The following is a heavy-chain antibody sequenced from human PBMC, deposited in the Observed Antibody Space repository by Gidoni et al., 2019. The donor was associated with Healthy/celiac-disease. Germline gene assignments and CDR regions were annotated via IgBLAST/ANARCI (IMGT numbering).Heavy chain of an antibody. CDR1: GGSISSYY. V-gene: IGHV4-59*01. CDR2: IYYSGST. D-gene: IGHD3-3*01. Sequence: QVQLQESGPGLVKPSETLSLTGTVSGGSISSYYWSWLRQPPGKGLEWIGYIYYSGSTNYNPSLKSRVTISVDTSKNQFSLKLSSVTAADTAVYYCAREDFGAFDIWGQGTMVTVSS. CDR3: AREDFGAFDI. J-gene: IGHJ3*02.